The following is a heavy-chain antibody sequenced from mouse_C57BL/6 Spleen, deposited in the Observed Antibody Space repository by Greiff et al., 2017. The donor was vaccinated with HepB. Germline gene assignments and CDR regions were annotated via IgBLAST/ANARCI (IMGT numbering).Heavy chain of an antibody. CDR3: ARGVYYDYP. CDR1: GYTFTDYY. V-gene: IGHV1-26*01. D-gene: IGHD2-4*01. CDR2: INPNNGGT. Sequence: EVQLQQSGPELVKPGASVKISCKASGYTFTDYYMNWVKQSHGKSLEWIGDINPNNGGTSYNQKFKGKATLTVDKSSSTAYMELRSLTSEDSAVYYCARGVYYDYPWGQGTTLTVSS. J-gene: IGHJ2*01.